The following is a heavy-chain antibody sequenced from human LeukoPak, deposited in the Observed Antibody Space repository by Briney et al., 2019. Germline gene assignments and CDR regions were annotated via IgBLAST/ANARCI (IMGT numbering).Heavy chain of an antibody. CDR2: INHSGST. CDR1: GGSFSGYY. Sequence: SETLSLTCAVYGGSFSGYYWSWIRQPPGKGLEWIGEINHSGSTNYNPSLKSRVTISVDTSKNQFSLKLSSVTAADTAVYYCARGRNYYDSSGYQPGDYYYGMDVWGQGTTVTVSS. CDR3: ARGRNYYDSSGYQPGDYYYGMDV. D-gene: IGHD3-22*01. J-gene: IGHJ6*02. V-gene: IGHV4-34*01.